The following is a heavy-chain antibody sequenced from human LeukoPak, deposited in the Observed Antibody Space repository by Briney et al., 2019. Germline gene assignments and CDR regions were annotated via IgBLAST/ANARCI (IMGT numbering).Heavy chain of an antibody. J-gene: IGHJ4*02. D-gene: IGHD5-12*01. CDR3: ARSSGYGEYFDY. Sequence: SETLSLTCAVYGGSFSGYYWSWIRQPPGKGLEWIGYIYYSGSTNYNPSLKSRVTISVDTSKNQFSLKLSSVTAADTAVYYCARSSGYGEYFDYWGQGMLVTVSS. V-gene: IGHV4-59*01. CDR1: GGSFSGYY. CDR2: IYYSGST.